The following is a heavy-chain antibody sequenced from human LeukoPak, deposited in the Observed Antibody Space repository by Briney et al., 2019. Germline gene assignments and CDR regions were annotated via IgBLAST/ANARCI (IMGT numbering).Heavy chain of an antibody. CDR1: GYSFTSYW. V-gene: IGHV5-51*01. J-gene: IGHJ4*02. Sequence: GESLKISCKGSGYSFTSYWIGWVRQMPGKGLEWMWIIHPVDSDTRYSPSFQGQVNISADKSISPAFLQWSSLKASDTAMYYCARLSYYYGSGSYYPIGSLDYWGQGTLVTVSS. D-gene: IGHD3-10*01. CDR3: ARLSYYYGSGSYYPIGSLDY. CDR2: IHPVDSDT.